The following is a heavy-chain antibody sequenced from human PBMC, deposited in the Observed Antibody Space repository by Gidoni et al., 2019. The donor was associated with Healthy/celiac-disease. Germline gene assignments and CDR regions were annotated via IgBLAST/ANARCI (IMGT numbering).Heavy chain of an antibody. Sequence: QVQLVESGGGVVKPGRSLRLSCAASGFTFSSYGMHWVRQAPGKGLEWVAVIWYDGSNKYYADSVKGRFTISRDNSKNTLYLQMNSLRAEDTAVYYCAREWGYSSSWYNYWGQGTLVTVSS. CDR2: IWYDGSNK. D-gene: IGHD6-13*01. V-gene: IGHV3-33*01. CDR1: GFTFSSYG. J-gene: IGHJ4*02. CDR3: AREWGYSSSWYNY.